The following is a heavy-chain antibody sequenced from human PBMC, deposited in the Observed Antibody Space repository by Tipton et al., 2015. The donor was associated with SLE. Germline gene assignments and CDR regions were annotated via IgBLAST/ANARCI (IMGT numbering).Heavy chain of an antibody. CDR3: ARGLGCYGDCVDY. CDR2: IYYSGST. Sequence: TLSLTCTVSGGSISSGGYYWSWIRQHPGKGLEWIGYIYYSGSTYYNPSLKSRVTISVDTSKNQFSLKLSSVTAADTAVYYCARGLGCYGDCVDYWGQGTLVTVSS. CDR1: GGSISSGGYY. V-gene: IGHV4-31*03. D-gene: IGHD4-17*01. J-gene: IGHJ4*02.